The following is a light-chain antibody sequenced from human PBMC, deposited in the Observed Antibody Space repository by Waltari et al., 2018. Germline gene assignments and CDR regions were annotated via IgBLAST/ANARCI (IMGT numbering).Light chain of an antibody. V-gene: IGKV4-1*01. CDR2: WAS. CDR3: QQYYSTPRT. J-gene: IGKJ1*01. CDR1: QSVLYSSNNKNY. Sequence: DIVMTQSPDSLPVSLGERATVNCKSSQSVLYSSNNKNYLAWYQQKPGQPPKLLIYWASTRDSGVPDRFSGSGSGTDFTLTINSLQAEDVAVYYCQQYYSTPRTFGQGTKVEI.